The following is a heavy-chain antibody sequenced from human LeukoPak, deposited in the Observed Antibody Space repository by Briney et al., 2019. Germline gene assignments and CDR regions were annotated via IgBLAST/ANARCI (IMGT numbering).Heavy chain of an antibody. CDR1: GFTFSSYA. CDR2: ISYDGSNK. Sequence: GRSLRLSCAASGFTFSSYAMHWVRQAPGKGLEWVAVISYDGSNKYYADSVKGRFTISRDNSKNTLYLQMNSLRAEDTAVYYCARDSGGCSSTSCYRGGWFGPWGQGTLVTVSS. V-gene: IGHV3-30*04. CDR3: ARDSGGCSSTSCYRGGWFGP. D-gene: IGHD2-2*02. J-gene: IGHJ5*02.